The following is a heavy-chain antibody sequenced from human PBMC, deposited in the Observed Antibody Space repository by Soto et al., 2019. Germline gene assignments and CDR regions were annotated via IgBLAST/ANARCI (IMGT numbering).Heavy chain of an antibody. CDR3: ARSQRGRTAFTFDY. CDR1: GDSVSNDNYY. J-gene: IGHJ4*02. D-gene: IGHD3-16*01. Sequence: TLSLTCAVSGDSVSNDNYYWSWIRQPPGKGLEWIGYIYYSGTTNYNSYLKSRLSLSVDMSKNQFSLKLASVTAADTAVYFCARSQRGRTAFTFDYWGQGXLVTSPQ. V-gene: IGHV4-61*01. CDR2: IYYSGTT.